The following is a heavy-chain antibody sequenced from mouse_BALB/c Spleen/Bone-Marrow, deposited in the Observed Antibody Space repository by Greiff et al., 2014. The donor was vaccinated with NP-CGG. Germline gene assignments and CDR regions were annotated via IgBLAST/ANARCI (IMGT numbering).Heavy chain of an antibody. Sequence: EVQLQQSGAELVKPGASVKLSCTASGFNIKDTYMHWVKQRPEQGLEWIGRIDPANGNTKYDPKFQGKATITADTSSNTAYLQLSSLTSEDTAVYYCARPPYYRYDGFAYWGQGTLVTVSA. V-gene: IGHV14-3*02. J-gene: IGHJ3*01. CDR1: GFNIKDTY. CDR3: ARPPYYRYDGFAY. D-gene: IGHD2-14*01. CDR2: IDPANGNT.